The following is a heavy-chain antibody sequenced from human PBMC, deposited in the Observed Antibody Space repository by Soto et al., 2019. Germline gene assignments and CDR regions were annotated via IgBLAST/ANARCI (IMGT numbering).Heavy chain of an antibody. CDR1: GGSISSSSYY. CDR3: ARPVAARPLTFDP. CDR2: IYYSGST. J-gene: IGHJ5*02. Sequence: ETLSLTCTVSGGSISSSSYYWGWIRQPPGKGLEWIGSIYYSGSTYYNPSLKSRVTISVDTSKNQFSLKLSSVTAADTAVYYCARPVAARPLTFDPWGQGTLVTVSS. V-gene: IGHV4-39*01. D-gene: IGHD6-6*01.